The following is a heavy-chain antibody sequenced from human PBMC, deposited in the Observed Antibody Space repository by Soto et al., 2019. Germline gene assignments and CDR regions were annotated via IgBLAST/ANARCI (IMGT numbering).Heavy chain of an antibody. CDR1: GYIFSGNY. Sequence: QVQLVQSGAEVRKPGASVKVSCKASGYIFSGNYLHWVRRAPGQGLEWMAWINAKNGATNYAQKLRGRATVTRDTSISTTYLELSGLTSDDTAVYYCARAREDSSGWFDHWGQGTQVTVSP. V-gene: IGHV1-2*02. D-gene: IGHD6-19*01. CDR2: INAKNGAT. CDR3: ARAREDSSGWFDH. J-gene: IGHJ5*02.